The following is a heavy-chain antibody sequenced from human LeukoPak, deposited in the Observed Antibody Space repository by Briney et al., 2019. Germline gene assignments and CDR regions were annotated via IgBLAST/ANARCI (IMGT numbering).Heavy chain of an antibody. CDR1: GGSISSSSYY. J-gene: IGHJ4*02. D-gene: IGHD6-13*01. Sequence: PSETLSLTCTVSGGSISSSSYYWGWIRQPPGKGLEWIGSIFYSGSTSYNPSLKSRVTISVDTSKPQFSLRLSSVTAADTAVYYCPRLMVVGAYCCWYPWYFDYWGEGTLVTVPS. CDR3: PRLMVVGAYCCWYPWYFDY. CDR2: IFYSGST. V-gene: IGHV4-39*01.